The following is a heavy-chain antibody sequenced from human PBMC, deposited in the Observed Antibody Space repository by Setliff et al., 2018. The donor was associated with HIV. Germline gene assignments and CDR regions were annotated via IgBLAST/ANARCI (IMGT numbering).Heavy chain of an antibody. D-gene: IGHD2-15*01. CDR1: GFSVTNNY. CDR3: ARGGFNHAFDI. J-gene: IGHJ3*02. V-gene: IGHV3-66*02. Sequence: GGSLRLSCVASGFSVTNNYINWVRQAPGKGLEWVSVIYGGGATSYADSVKGRFNISRDSSNNTVYLQMNSLRTEDTAMYFCARGGFNHAFDIWGQGTMVTVSS. CDR2: IYGGGAT.